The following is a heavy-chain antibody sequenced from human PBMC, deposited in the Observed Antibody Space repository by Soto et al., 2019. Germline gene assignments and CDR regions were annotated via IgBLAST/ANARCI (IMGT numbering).Heavy chain of an antibody. CDR2: ISSDSSAK. V-gene: IGHV3-48*01. CDR1: GLTFSSYS. CDR3: ASLTGSTSGY. D-gene: IGHD1-7*01. J-gene: IGHJ4*02. Sequence: GGSLRLSCAASGLTFSSYSMNWVRQPPGRGLELVSYISSDSSAKYYADPVKGRFTLSRDNAKNLLYLQVNSLRAEDSAVYYCASLTGSTSGYWGQGTLVTVSS.